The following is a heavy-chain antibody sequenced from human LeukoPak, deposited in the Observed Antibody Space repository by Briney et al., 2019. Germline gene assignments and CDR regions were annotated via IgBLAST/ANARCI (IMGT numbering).Heavy chain of an antibody. CDR2: ISGYNGQT. J-gene: IGHJ6*03. D-gene: IGHD3-10*01. Sequence: ASVKVSCKASGYPFTSHGISWVRQAPGQGLEWMGWISGYNGQTEYSEKLLGRVTMTTDTSTSTAYMELRSLTFDDTAVYYCARVEAVDDYYYYYYMDVWGKGTAVTVSS. V-gene: IGHV1-18*01. CDR1: GYPFTSHG. CDR3: ARVEAVDDYYYYYYMDV.